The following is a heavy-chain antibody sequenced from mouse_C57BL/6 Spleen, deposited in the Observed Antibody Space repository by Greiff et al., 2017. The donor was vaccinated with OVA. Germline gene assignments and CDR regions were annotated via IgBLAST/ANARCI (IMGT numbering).Heavy chain of an antibody. V-gene: IGHV5-6*02. Sequence: EVKLVESGGDLVKPGGSLKLSCAASGFTFSSYGMSWVRQTPDKRLEWVATISSGGSYTYYPDSVKGRFTISRDNAKNTLYLQMSSLKSEDTAMYYCARRLREGAMDYWGQGTSVTVSS. D-gene: IGHD2-12*01. CDR2: ISSGGSYT. J-gene: IGHJ4*01. CDR3: ARRLREGAMDY. CDR1: GFTFSSYG.